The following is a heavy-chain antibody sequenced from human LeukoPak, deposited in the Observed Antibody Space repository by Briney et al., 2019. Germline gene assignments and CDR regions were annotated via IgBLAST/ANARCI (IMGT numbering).Heavy chain of an antibody. CDR3: ARSHCSSTSCYPDY. Sequence: ASVKVSCKASGGTFSSYAISWVRQAPGQGLEWMGGIIPIFGTANYAQKLQGRVTMTTDTSTSTAYMELRSLRSDDTAVYYCARSHCSSTSCYPDYWGQGTLVTVSS. D-gene: IGHD2-2*01. V-gene: IGHV1-69*05. CDR1: GGTFSSYA. CDR2: IIPIFGTA. J-gene: IGHJ4*02.